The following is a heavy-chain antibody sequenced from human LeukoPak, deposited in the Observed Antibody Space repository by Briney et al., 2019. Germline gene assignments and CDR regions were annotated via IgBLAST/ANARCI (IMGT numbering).Heavy chain of an antibody. V-gene: IGHV1-69*01. CDR1: GGTFSGYA. Sequence: SVKVSCKASGGTFSGYAISWVRQAPEQGLEWMGGIIPIFGTANYAQKFQGRVTITADESTSTAYMELSSLRSEDTAVYYCAGKSSSGSYYFDYWGQGTLVTVSS. D-gene: IGHD1-26*01. J-gene: IGHJ4*02. CDR3: AGKSSSGSYYFDY. CDR2: IIPIFGTA.